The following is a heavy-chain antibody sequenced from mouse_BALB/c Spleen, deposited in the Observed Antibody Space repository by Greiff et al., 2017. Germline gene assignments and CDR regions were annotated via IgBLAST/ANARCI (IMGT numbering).Heavy chain of an antibody. CDR1: GDSITSGY. Sequence: DVKLQESGPSLVKPSQTLSLTCSVTGDSITSGYWNWIRKFPGNKLEYMGYISYSGSTYYNPSLKSRISITRDTSKNQYYLQLNSVTTEDTATYYCARRSTMSPYWYFDVWGAGTTVTVSS. V-gene: IGHV3-8*02. J-gene: IGHJ1*01. D-gene: IGHD2-4*01. CDR3: ARRSTMSPYWYFDV. CDR2: ISYSGST.